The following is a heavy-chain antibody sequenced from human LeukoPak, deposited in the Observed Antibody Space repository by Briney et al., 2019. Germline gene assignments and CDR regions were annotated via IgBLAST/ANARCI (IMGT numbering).Heavy chain of an antibody. CDR1: GGSISSGDYY. J-gene: IGHJ4*02. CDR3: AREGTGQWLVQIDY. D-gene: IGHD6-19*01. Sequence: SQTLSLTCTVSGGSISSGDYYWSWIRQPPGKGLEWIGYIYYSGSTYYNPSLKSRVTISVDTSKNQFSLKLSSVTAADTAVYYCAREGTGQWLVQIDYWGQGTLVTVSS. CDR2: IYYSGST. V-gene: IGHV4-30-4*01.